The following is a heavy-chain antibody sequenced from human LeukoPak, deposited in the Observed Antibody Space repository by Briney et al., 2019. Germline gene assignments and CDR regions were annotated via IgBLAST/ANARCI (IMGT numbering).Heavy chain of an antibody. Sequence: GESLKISCKGSGYSFTSHWIGWVRQMPGKGLEWMGIVNPDDSDTIYSPSFQGQVTISADESITTAYLQWSSLKASDTAMYYCASHYYDSSGYYYVYAFDIWGQGTMVTVSS. D-gene: IGHD3-22*01. V-gene: IGHV5-51*01. CDR3: ASHYYDSSGYYYVYAFDI. CDR1: GYSFTSHW. CDR2: VNPDDSDT. J-gene: IGHJ3*02.